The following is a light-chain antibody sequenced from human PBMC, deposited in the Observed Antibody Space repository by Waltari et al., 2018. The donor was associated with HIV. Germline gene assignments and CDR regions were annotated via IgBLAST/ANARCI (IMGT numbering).Light chain of an antibody. CDR1: STAVAAYTF. CDR3: SSFTGSIYV. CDR2: DVS. Sequence: QSALTQLASVSGSAGPSLTPSCTGTSTAVAAYTFVSWYQQPPDKAPKLMIYDVSDRPSGISNRFSGSKSGNTASLTISGLQAEDEADYYCSSFTGSIYVFGTGTKVTVL. V-gene: IGLV2-14*03. J-gene: IGLJ1*01.